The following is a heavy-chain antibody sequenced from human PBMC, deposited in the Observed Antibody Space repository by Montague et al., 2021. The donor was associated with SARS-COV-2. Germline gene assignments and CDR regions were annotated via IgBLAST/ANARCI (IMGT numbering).Heavy chain of an antibody. CDR1: GFRFSGYA. V-gene: IGHV3-23*01. Sequence: SLRLSCPASGFRFSGYAMSWVRQAPGKGLEWVSAIGASGNDTYYADSVRGRFTSSRDNSKNMLYLQLNSLRVEDTAVYYCAKRVVVTSYRYFDYWSQGTLVTVSS. CDR3: AKRVVVTSYRYFDY. D-gene: IGHD2-21*02. J-gene: IGHJ4*02. CDR2: IGASGNDT.